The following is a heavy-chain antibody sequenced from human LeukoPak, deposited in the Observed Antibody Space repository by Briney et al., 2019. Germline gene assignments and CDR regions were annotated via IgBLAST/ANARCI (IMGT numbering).Heavy chain of an antibody. CDR1: GFTFTNAW. J-gene: IGHJ5*02. D-gene: IGHD3-16*01. V-gene: IGHV3-15*01. CDR2: IKSIKDGGTP. CDR3: ATGSNSYDSRDFDH. Sequence: GGSLRLSCAASGFTFTNAWMNWVRQAPAKGLEWVGRIKSIKDGGTPEYAAPVKGRFSISRDDSRNTVFLQMNSLKTEDTAVYYCATGSNSYDSRDFDHWGQGTLVTVSS.